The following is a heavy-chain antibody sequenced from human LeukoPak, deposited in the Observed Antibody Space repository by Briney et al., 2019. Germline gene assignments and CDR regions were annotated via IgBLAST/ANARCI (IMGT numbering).Heavy chain of an antibody. CDR3: ARGLLRSPLKT. J-gene: IGHJ5*02. CDR1: GGSISSGSYY. CDR2: IYTSGST. Sequence: PSETLSITCTVSGGSISSGSYYWSWIRQPAGKGLEWIGRIYTSGSTNYNPSLKSRVTISVDTSKNQFSLKLSSVTAADTAVYYCARGLLRSPLKTWGQGTLVTVSS. D-gene: IGHD2-15*01. V-gene: IGHV4-61*02.